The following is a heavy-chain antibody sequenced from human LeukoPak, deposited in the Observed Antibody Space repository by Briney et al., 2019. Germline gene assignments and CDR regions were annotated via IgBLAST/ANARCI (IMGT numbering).Heavy chain of an antibody. Sequence: SETLSLTCTVSGGSISSSYWSWIRQPAGKGLEWIGHIYYTGSTNYNPSLKSRVTISVDTSKNQFSLKLSSVTAADTAVYYCARGDYYGSGSPLDYWGQGTLVTVSS. D-gene: IGHD3-10*01. J-gene: IGHJ4*02. CDR2: IYYTGST. CDR1: GGSISSSY. V-gene: IGHV4-59*12. CDR3: ARGDYYGSGSPLDY.